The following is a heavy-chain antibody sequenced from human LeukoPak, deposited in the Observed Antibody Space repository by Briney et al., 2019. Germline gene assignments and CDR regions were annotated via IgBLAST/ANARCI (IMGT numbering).Heavy chain of an antibody. CDR2: ISSSSSYI. V-gene: IGHV3-21*01. CDR3: ARAVFSVNYYYYSFRDV. D-gene: IGHD5/OR15-5a*01. J-gene: IGHJ6*04. CDR1: GFTFSHYS. Sequence: PGGSLRLSCAASGFTFSHYSMSWVRQAPGKGLEWVSSISSSSSYIYYADSVKGRFTISRDNAKNSLYLQMNSLRAEDTAVYYCARAVFSVNYYYYSFRDVWGKGTTVTVFS.